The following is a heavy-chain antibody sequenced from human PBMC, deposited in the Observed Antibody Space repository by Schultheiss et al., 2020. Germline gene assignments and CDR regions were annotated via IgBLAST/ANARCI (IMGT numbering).Heavy chain of an antibody. J-gene: IGHJ4*02. CDR2: ISYDGSNK. CDR3: AKGHEEEWELLHDY. D-gene: IGHD1-26*01. CDR1: GFTFSSYA. V-gene: IGHV3-30*01. Sequence: GGSLRLSCAAFGFTFSSYAMHWVRQAPGKGLEWVAVISYDGSNKYYADSVKGRFTISRDNAKNSLYLRMNSLRAEDTAVYYCAKGHEEEWELLHDYWGQGTLVTVSS.